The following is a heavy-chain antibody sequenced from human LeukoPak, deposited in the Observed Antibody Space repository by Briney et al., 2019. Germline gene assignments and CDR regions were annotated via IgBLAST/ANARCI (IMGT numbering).Heavy chain of an antibody. J-gene: IGHJ2*01. Sequence: ASETLSLTCTVSGGTISSYYWSWIRQPPGKGLEWVGHIYYLGSTNYNPSLKSRVTISIDTSKNYFSLKLNSVIAADTAVYYCARDRPGSYWYFDLWGRGTLVTVSS. CDR2: IYYLGST. CDR3: ARDRPGSYWYFDL. D-gene: IGHD3-10*01. V-gene: IGHV4-59*01. CDR1: GGTISSYY.